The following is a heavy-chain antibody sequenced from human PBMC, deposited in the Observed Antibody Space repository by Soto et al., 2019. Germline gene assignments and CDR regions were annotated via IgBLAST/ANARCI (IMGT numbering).Heavy chain of an antibody. CDR2: ISYDGSNE. V-gene: IGHV3-30-3*01. D-gene: IGHD3-22*01. CDR3: AKDPAPYYYDSSGYPRGAFDI. CDR1: GFTFSSYA. J-gene: IGHJ3*02. Sequence: GGSLRLSCAASGFTFSSYAMHWVRQAPGKGLEWVAVISYDGSNEYYADSVKGRFTISRDNSKNTLYLQMNSLRAEDTAVYYCAKDPAPYYYDSSGYPRGAFDIWGQGTMVTVSS.